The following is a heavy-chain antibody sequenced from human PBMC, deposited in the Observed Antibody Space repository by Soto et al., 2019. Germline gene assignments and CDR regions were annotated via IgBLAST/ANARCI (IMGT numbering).Heavy chain of an antibody. J-gene: IGHJ5*02. CDR1: GYTFTGYY. CDR2: INPNSGGT. V-gene: IGHV1-2*04. CDR3: ARGDGVKYSVNWFDP. Sequence: QVQLVQSGAEVKKPGASVQVSCKASGYTFTGYYMHWVRQAPGQGLEWMGWINPNSGGTNYAQKFQGWVTMTRDTSISTAYMELSRLRSDDTAVYYCARGDGVKYSVNWFDPWGQGTLVTVSS. D-gene: IGHD3-10*01.